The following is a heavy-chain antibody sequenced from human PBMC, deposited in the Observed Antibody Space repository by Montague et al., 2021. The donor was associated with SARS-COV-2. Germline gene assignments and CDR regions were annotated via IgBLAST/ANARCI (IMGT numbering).Heavy chain of an antibody. D-gene: IGHD2-15*01. CDR2: ISYDGSNK. CDR3: ARDKDLYCSGGSCYSLDYYDSSGYSLRGYFDY. Sequence: SLRLSCAASGLTFSSYAMHWVRQAPGKGLEWVAVISYDGSNKYYADSVKGRFTISRDNSKNTLYLQMNSLRAEDTAVYYCARDKDLYCSGGSCYSLDYYDSSGYSLRGYFDYWGQGTLVTVSS. CDR1: GLTFSSYA. V-gene: IGHV3-30-3*01. J-gene: IGHJ4*02.